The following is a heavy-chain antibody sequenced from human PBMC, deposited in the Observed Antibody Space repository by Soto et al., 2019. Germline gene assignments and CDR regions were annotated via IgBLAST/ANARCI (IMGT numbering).Heavy chain of an antibody. J-gene: IGHJ4*02. CDR3: ATTRGLRYCSSTSCSLAPNFDY. V-gene: IGHV3-23*01. CDR2: ISGSGGST. CDR1: GFTFSSYA. Sequence: SCAASGFTFSSYAMSWGSQAPGKGLEWVSAISGSGGSTYYADSVKGRFTISRDNSKNTLYLQMNSLRAEDTAVYYCATTRGLRYCSSTSCSLAPNFDYWGQGTLVTVS. D-gene: IGHD2-2*01.